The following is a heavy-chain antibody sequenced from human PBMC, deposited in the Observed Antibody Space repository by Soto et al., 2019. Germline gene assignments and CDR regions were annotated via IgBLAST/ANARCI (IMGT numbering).Heavy chain of an antibody. D-gene: IGHD3-9*01. CDR3: AKNVWGITIFGGMDV. V-gene: IGHV3-23*01. Sequence: EVQLLESGGGLVQPGGSLRLSCAASGFTFSSYAMSWVRQAPGKGLEWVSAISGSGGSTYYADSVKGRFTISRDNSKNTPYLQMNSLRAEDTAVYYCAKNVWGITIFGGMDVWGQGTTVTVSS. CDR2: ISGSGGST. CDR1: GFTFSSYA. J-gene: IGHJ6*02.